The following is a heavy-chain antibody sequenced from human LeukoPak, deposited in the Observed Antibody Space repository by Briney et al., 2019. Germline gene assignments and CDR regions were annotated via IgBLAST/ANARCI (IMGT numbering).Heavy chain of an antibody. CDR3: ARATYYYGSGSYYTHDY. CDR1: GYTFTSYA. V-gene: IGHV1-3*01. J-gene: IGHJ4*02. D-gene: IGHD3-10*01. CDR2: INAGNGNT. Sequence: ASVKVSCKASGYTFTSYAIHWVRQAPGQRLEWMGWINAGNGNTKYSQKFQGRVTITRDTSASTAYMELSSLRSEDTAVYYCARATYYYGSGSYYTHDYWGQGTLVTVSS.